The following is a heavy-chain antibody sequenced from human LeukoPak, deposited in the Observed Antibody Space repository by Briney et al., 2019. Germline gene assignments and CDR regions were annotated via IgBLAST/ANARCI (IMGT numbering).Heavy chain of an antibody. J-gene: IGHJ1*01. Sequence: PSETLSLTCTVSGGSISSGSYYWSWIRQPAGKGLERIGRICTSGSTNYNPSLKSRVTISVDTSKNQFSLKLSSVTAADTAVYYCAGYYLQPGGEYFQRWGQGTLVTVSS. V-gene: IGHV4-61*02. CDR3: AGYYLQPGGEYFQR. CDR2: ICTSGST. CDR1: GGSISSGSYY. D-gene: IGHD3-3*01.